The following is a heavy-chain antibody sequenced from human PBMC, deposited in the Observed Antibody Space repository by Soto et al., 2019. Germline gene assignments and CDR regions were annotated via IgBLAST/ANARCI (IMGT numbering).Heavy chain of an antibody. V-gene: IGHV4-59*08. Sequence: QVQLQESGPGLVKPSETLSLSCTVSGGSISSYYWSWFRHSPGKRMEWIGYVHHSWVSSYNPSLQSRVAISLDTSKSQFSLKLTSVTATDTAVYYCARQGFGPLHGLVDVWGQGTTVTVSS. CDR3: ARQGFGPLHGLVDV. CDR2: VHHSWVS. D-gene: IGHD3-10*01. J-gene: IGHJ6*02. CDR1: GGSISSYY.